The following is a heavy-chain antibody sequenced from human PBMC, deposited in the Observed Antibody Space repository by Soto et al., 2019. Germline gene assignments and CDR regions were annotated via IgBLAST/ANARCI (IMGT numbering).Heavy chain of an antibody. J-gene: IGHJ6*04. D-gene: IGHD2-21*02. Sequence: QAKMVQSGAELKEPGASVKVSCKAPGYTFTTYGVSWVRQAPGQGLEWLGEISTDTGDTLYAQKFKGRVTVTTDTASSTVYMEVRSLRSDDAALYYCARDVGVGACGPGIRGMDVWGKGTTVTVSS. CDR2: ISTDTGDT. CDR1: GYTFTTYG. CDR3: ARDVGVGACGPGIRGMDV. V-gene: IGHV1-18*01.